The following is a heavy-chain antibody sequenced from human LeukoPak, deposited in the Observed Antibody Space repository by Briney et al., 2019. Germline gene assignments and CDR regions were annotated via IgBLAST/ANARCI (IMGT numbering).Heavy chain of an antibody. D-gene: IGHD4-11*01. CDR1: GGSISSGGYY. CDR2: IYYSGGT. Sequence: SETLSLTCTVSGGSISSGGYYWTWIRQHPGKGLEWIGYIYYSGGTYHNPSLKSRVTISVDTSKNQFSLKLSSMTAADTAVYYCASRADYSKLPYFDYWGQGTLVTVSS. V-gene: IGHV4-31*03. J-gene: IGHJ4*02. CDR3: ASRADYSKLPYFDY.